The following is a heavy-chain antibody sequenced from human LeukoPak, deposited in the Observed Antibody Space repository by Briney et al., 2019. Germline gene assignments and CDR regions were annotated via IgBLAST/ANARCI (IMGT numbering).Heavy chain of an antibody. Sequence: SETLSLTCTVSGYSISSGYYWGWIRQPPGKGLEWIGSIYHSGSTYYNPSLKSRVTISVDTSKNQFSLKLSSVTAADTAGYYCARRSLNYYDSSGYYPKAGPGYFDYWGQGTLVTVSS. CDR2: IYHSGST. D-gene: IGHD3-22*01. J-gene: IGHJ4*02. V-gene: IGHV4-38-2*02. CDR1: GYSISSGYY. CDR3: ARRSLNYYDSSGYYPKAGPGYFDY.